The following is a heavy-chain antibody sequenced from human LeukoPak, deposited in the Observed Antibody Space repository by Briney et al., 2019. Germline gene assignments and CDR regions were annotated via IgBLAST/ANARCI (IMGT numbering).Heavy chain of an antibody. Sequence: QPGGSLRLSCAASGFTFSSYGMHWVRQAPGKGLEWVAVIWYDGSNKYYADSVKGRFTISRDNSKNTLYLQMNSLRAEDTAVYYCAREAYSNLGDGGAWFDYWGQGTLVTVSS. V-gene: IGHV3-33*01. CDR2: IWYDGSNK. CDR1: GFTFSSYG. CDR3: AREAYSNLGDGGAWFDY. J-gene: IGHJ4*02. D-gene: IGHD3-16*01.